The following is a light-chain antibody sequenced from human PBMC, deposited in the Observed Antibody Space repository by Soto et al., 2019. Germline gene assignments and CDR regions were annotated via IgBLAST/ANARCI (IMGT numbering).Light chain of an antibody. CDR3: QQVKSYPRT. Sequence: DIKVTQSPTSLSASEGDRVTITCRASQNINNYLSWYQHKPGKPPKLLIYAESTLQSGVPSRFSGSGSGTRGTLTISSLQPEDFATYYCQQVKSYPRTFGGGTKVDIK. CDR2: AES. V-gene: IGKV1-9*01. J-gene: IGKJ4*01. CDR1: QNINNY.